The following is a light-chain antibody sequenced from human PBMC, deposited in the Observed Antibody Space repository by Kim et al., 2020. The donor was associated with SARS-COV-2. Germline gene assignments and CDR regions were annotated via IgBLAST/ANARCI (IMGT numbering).Light chain of an antibody. Sequence: VSPGERATLSCRASQSVSTNLAWYQQKPGQAPRLLIYGASTRATGIPARFSGSGSGTEFTLTISSLQSEDFAVYYCQQYHKWPPGSFGGGTKVEI. CDR3: QQYHKWPPGS. J-gene: IGKJ4*01. V-gene: IGKV3-15*01. CDR1: QSVSTN. CDR2: GAS.